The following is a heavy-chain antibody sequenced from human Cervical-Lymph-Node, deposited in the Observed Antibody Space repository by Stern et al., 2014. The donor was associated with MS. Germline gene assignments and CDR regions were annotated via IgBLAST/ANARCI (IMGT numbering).Heavy chain of an antibody. CDR1: GFAFSSYS. J-gene: IGHJ1*01. D-gene: IGHD2-15*01. V-gene: IGHV3-21*01. CDR2: IDSSSGYI. CDR3: ARGDRGPATLLFFQH. Sequence: EVQLLESGGGLVKPGGSLRLSCAASGFAFSSYSMNWVRQAPGQGLEWVSSIDSSSGYINYADSLKGRFTISRDNAKNSLFLQMDSLRAEDTAVYYCARGDRGPATLLFFQHWGQGTLLTVSS.